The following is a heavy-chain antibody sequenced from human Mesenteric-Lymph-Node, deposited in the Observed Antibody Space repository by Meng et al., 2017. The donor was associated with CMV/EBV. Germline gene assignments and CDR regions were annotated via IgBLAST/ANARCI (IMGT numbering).Heavy chain of an antibody. CDR2: ISGSGGST. CDR3: AKDGALRFLEWLSTNFDY. J-gene: IGHJ4*02. Sequence: GESLKISCAASGFTFSSYAMSWVRQAPGKGLEWVSAISGSGGSTYYADSVKGRFTISRDNSKNTLYLQMNSLRAEDTAVYYCAKDGALRFLEWLSTNFDYWGQGTLVTVSS. CDR1: GFTFSSYA. D-gene: IGHD3-3*01. V-gene: IGHV3-23*01.